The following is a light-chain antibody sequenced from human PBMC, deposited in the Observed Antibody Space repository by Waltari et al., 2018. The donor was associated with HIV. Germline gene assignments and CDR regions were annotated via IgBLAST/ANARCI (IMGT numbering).Light chain of an antibody. J-gene: IGLJ1*01. CDR1: SSTIGRNY. CDR2: RNN. V-gene: IGLV1-47*01. Sequence: QSLLTQPPSASGTPGQRVTISCSGSSSTIGRNYVYWYQHLPGTAPKLLIYRNNQRPLGVPDRFSGSKSGTSASLAISGLRSEDEADYYCATWNDSLSGYVFGTGTKVTV. CDR3: ATWNDSLSGYV.